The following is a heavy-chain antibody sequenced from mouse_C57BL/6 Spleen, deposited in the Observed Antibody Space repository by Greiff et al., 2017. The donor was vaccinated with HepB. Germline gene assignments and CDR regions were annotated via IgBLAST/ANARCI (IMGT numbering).Heavy chain of an antibody. J-gene: IGHJ1*03. V-gene: IGHV5-4*01. CDR3: ARDVITTDHSWGYFDV. D-gene: IGHD1-1*01. Sequence: EVQLVESGGGLVKPGGSLKLSCAASGFTFSSYAMSWVRQTPEKRLEWVATISDGGSYTYYPDNVKGRFTISRDNAKNNLYLQMSHLKSEDTAMYYCARDVITTDHSWGYFDVWGTGTTVTVSS. CDR2: ISDGGSYT. CDR1: GFTFSSYA.